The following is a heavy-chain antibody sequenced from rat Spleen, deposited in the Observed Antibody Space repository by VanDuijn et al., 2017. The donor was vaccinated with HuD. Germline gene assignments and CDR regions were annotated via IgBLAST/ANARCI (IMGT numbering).Heavy chain of an antibody. D-gene: IGHD1-1*01. CDR3: ASHGDYSDWYFDF. CDR1: GFTFSNYD. Sequence: EVQLVESGGGLVQPGRSLKLSCAASGFTFSNYDMAWVRQAPTKGLEWVASISPSGGSTYYRDSVKGRFTVSRDNAKSTLYLQMDSLRSEDTATYYCASHGDYSDWYFDFWGPGTMVTVSS. V-gene: IGHV5-25*01. J-gene: IGHJ1*01. CDR2: ISPSGGST.